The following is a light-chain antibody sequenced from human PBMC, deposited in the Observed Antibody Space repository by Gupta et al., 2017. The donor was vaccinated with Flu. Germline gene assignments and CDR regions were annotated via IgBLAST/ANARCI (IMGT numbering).Light chain of an antibody. CDR3: YYYAATNAIWV. J-gene: IGLJ3*02. Sequence: TTSSTGTISCVGVCNYFSWYHHHPATTPKLLIYFVIRRPSAVPARLSGSKSATTASLTIXGXQADDEXDYYCYYYAATNAIWVFGGGTKLTVL. CDR2: FVI. V-gene: IGLV2-11*01. CDR1: ISCVGVCNY.